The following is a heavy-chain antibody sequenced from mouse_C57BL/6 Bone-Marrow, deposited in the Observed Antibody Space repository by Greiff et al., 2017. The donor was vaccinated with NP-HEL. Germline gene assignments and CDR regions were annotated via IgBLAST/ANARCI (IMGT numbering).Heavy chain of an antibody. J-gene: IGHJ2*01. CDR2: ISNLAYSI. CDR3: ARRGYCGSTYYFDY. Sequence: EVMLVESGGGLVQPGGSLKLSCAASGFTFSDYGMAWVRQAPRKGPEWVAFISNLAYSIYYADTVTGRFTISREKAKTTLYLEMSSLRSEDTAMYYCARRGYCGSTYYFDYWGQGTTLTVSS. D-gene: IGHD1-1*01. CDR1: GFTFSDYG. V-gene: IGHV5-15*01.